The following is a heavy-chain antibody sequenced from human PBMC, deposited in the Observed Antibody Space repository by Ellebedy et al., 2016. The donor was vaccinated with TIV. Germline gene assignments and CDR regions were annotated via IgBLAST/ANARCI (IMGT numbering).Heavy chain of an antibody. V-gene: IGHV3-23*01. CDR3: AKLRARGGGPSDYYGSGSYTGGAPDY. CDR1: GFTFSDYY. J-gene: IGHJ4*02. Sequence: PGGSLRLSCAASGFTFSDYYMSWVRQAPGKGLEWVSAISGSGGSTYYADSVKGRFTISRDNSKNTLYLQMNSLRAEDTAVYYCAKLRARGGGPSDYYGSGSYTGGAPDYWGQGTLVTVSS. CDR2: ISGSGGST. D-gene: IGHD3-10*01.